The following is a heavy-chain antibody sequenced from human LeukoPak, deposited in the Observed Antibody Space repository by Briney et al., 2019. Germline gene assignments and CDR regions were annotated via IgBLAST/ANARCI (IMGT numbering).Heavy chain of an antibody. CDR2: IYYSGST. V-gene: IGHV4-30-4*07. CDR3: AGQRDDISDYYYFDY. CDR1: GGSISSGGYS. Sequence: SETLSLTCAVSGGSISSGGYSWSWIRQPPGKGLEWIGYIYYSGSTSYNPSLKSRATISVDTSKNQFSLKLSSVTAADTAVYYCAGQRDDISDYYYFDYWGQGALVTVSS. J-gene: IGHJ4*02. D-gene: IGHD3-22*01.